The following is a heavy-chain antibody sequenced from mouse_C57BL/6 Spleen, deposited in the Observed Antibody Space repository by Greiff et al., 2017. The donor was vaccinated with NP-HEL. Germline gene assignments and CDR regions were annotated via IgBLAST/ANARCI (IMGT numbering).Heavy chain of an antibody. V-gene: IGHV1-81*01. J-gene: IGHJ1*03. CDR2: IYPRSGNT. Sequence: QVQLQQSGAELARPGASVKLSCKASGYTFTSYGISWVKQRTGQGLEWIGEIYPRSGNTYYNEKFKGKATLTADKSSSTAYMELRSLTSEDSAVYFCARFTAVVALDWYFDVWGTGTTVTVSS. D-gene: IGHD1-1*01. CDR1: GYTFTSYG. CDR3: ARFTAVVALDWYFDV.